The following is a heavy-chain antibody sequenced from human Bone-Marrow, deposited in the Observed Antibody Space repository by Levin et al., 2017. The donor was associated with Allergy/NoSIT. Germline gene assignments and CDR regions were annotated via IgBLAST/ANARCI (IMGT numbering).Heavy chain of an antibody. CDR2: IYPDGRT. D-gene: IGHD6-19*01. J-gene: IGHJ4*02. V-gene: IGHV3-66*02. CDR3: AKTGGWYGAGYFDY. Sequence: GGSLRLSCAASGFSVTSNYMSWVRQAPGKGLDWVSVIYPDGRTYYADSVKGRFTISRDNSKNTLYLQMNSLRAEDTAVYYCAKTGGWYGAGYFDYWGQGTLVTVSS. CDR1: GFSVTSNY.